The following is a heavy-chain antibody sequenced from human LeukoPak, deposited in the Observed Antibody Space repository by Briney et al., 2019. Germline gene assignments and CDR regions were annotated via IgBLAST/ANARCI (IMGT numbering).Heavy chain of an antibody. D-gene: IGHD3-3*01. V-gene: IGHV3-23*01. CDR3: AKGEKYYDFWSGYSARGNWFDP. CDR2: ISGSGGST. CDR1: GFTFSSYA. J-gene: IGHJ5*02. Sequence: GGSLRLSCAASGFTFSSYAMSWVRQAPGKGLEWVSAISGSGGSTYYADSVKGRFTISRDNSKNTLYLQMNSLRAEDTAVYYCAKGEKYYDFWSGYSARGNWFDPWGQGTLVTVSS.